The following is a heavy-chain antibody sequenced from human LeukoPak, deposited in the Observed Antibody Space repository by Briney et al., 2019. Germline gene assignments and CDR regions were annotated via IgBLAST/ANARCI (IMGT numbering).Heavy chain of an antibody. Sequence: GGSLRLSCAASGFTFSDYYMSWIRQAPGKGLEWVSYISSSSSYTTYADSVKGRFTISRDSGKNTLDLQTNGLRAEDTAVYYCARDFSNGGFDIWGQGTMVTVAS. V-gene: IGHV3-11*06. CDR3: ARDFSNGGFDI. D-gene: IGHD1-1*01. CDR2: ISSSSSYT. J-gene: IGHJ3*02. CDR1: GFTFSDYY.